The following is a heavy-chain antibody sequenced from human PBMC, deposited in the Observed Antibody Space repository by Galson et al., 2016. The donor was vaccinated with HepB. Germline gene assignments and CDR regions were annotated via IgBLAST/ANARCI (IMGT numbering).Heavy chain of an antibody. CDR3: AKERVGAPGPWAADFDH. CDR1: GFTFDDYD. V-gene: IGHV3-9*01. CDR2: ISWDSDNI. Sequence: SLRLSCAASGFTFDDYDMHWVRQAPGKGLEWVSGISWDSDNIAYADSVKGRFAISRDNAKNSLYLQMNSLRAEDTALYYCAKERVGAPGPWAADFDHWGQGTLVTVSS. J-gene: IGHJ4*02. D-gene: IGHD1-26*01.